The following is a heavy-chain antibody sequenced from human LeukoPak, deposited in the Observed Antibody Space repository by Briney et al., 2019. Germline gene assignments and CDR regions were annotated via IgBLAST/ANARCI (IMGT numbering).Heavy chain of an antibody. V-gene: IGHV1-2*02. CDR2: INPNNGDT. J-gene: IGHJ4*02. D-gene: IGHD2-15*01. CDR1: GYTFSPYW. Sequence: GASVTVSCKAAGYTFSPYWIHWVRQAPGQGPGWMGWINPNNGDTNYAQRFQGRVTMTRDTSISTAYMELSGLRSDDTAVYYCTRGILVSGRGCFDYWGQGTLVAVSS. CDR3: TRGILVSGRGCFDY.